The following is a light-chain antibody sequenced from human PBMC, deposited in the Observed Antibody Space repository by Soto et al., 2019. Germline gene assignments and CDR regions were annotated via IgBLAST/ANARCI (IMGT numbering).Light chain of an antibody. CDR3: QQYNSYSPAT. CDR1: QSIRRW. J-gene: IGKJ1*01. CDR2: DAS. Sequence: DILITQSPSMLSTSVGDRVTIACRASQSIRRWLAWYQQKPGKAPKLLIFDASTLESGVPSRFSGRGSETEFTLTISSLQPDDFATYYCQQYNSYSPATFGQGTKVDIK. V-gene: IGKV1-5*01.